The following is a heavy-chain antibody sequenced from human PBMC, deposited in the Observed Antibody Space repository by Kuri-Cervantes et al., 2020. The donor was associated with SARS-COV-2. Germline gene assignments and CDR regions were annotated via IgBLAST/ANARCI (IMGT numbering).Heavy chain of an antibody. CDR1: GFTFSSYG. D-gene: IGHD3-22*01. J-gene: IGHJ3*02. Sequence: GESLKISCAASGFTFSSYGMHWVRQAPGKGLEWVAVIWYDGSNKYYADSVKGRFTISRDNSKNTLYLQMNSLRAEDTAVYYCAKSVGYLFYYDSSYAFDIWGQGTMVTVSS. CDR3: AKSVGYLFYYDSSYAFDI. V-gene: IGHV3-33*06. CDR2: IWYDGSNK.